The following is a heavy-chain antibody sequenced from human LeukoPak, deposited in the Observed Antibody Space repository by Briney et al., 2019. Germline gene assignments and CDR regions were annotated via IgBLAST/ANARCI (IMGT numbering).Heavy chain of an antibody. CDR1: GFTFSDYY. V-gene: IGHV3-11*01. CDR2: ISRGGNSI. Sequence: GGSLRLSCAASGFTFSDYYMTWLRQAPGKGLEWVSSISRGGNSIYYTDSVKGRFTISRDNAKNSLYLQMNSLRAEDTAIYYCARDQYLDYRGQGTLVTVSS. J-gene: IGHJ4*02. CDR3: ARDQYLDY.